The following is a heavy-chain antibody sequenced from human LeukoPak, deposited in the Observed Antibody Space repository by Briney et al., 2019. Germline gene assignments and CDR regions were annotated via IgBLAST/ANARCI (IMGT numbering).Heavy chain of an antibody. J-gene: IGHJ5*02. CDR2: ISYDGSNK. V-gene: IGHV3-30*18. Sequence: GGSLRLSCAASGFTFSSYGMHWVRQDPGKGLEWVAVISYDGSNKYYADSVKGRFTISRDNSKNTLYLQMNSLRAEDTAVYYCAKDRDYYDIRGWFDPWGQGTLVTVSS. CDR1: GFTFSSYG. CDR3: AKDRDYYDIRGWFDP. D-gene: IGHD3-22*01.